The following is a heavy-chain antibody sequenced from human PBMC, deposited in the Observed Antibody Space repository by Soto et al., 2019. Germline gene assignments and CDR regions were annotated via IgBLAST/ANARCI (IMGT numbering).Heavy chain of an antibody. CDR2: IVVGSGNT. J-gene: IGHJ6*02. V-gene: IGHV1-58*01. Sequence: SVKVSRKASGFTFTSSVVQWVRQARGQRLEWIGWIVVGSGNTNYARKFQERVTITRDMSTSTAYMELSSLRSEDTAVYYCAADSRKSMFYYYYGKDVWGQGTTVTVS. CDR3: AADSRKSMFYYYYGKDV. D-gene: IGHD3-10*02. CDR1: GFTFTSSV.